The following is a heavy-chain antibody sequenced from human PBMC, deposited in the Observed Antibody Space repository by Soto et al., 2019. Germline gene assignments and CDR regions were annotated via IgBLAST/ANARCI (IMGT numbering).Heavy chain of an antibody. CDR2: ISDDGKNK. J-gene: IGHJ4*02. CDR3: AKDLAAGYCSTISCPLFDY. D-gene: IGHD2-2*01. Sequence: GGSLRLSCAASGFTFSDYGMHWVRQAPGKGLEWVAVISDDGKNKYYADSMKGRFTISRDNSKNTLYLQMNSLTTEDTAVYYCAKDLAAGYCSTISCPLFDYWGQGTLVTVSS. CDR1: GFTFSDYG. V-gene: IGHV3-30*18.